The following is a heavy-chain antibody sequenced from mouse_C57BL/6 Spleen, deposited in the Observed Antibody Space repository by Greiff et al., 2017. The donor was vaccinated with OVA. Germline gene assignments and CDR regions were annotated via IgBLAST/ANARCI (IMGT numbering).Heavy chain of an antibody. CDR3: ARSTVVARDFDY. CDR2: ISYDGSN. V-gene: IGHV3-6*01. CDR1: GYSITSGYY. J-gene: IGHJ2*01. D-gene: IGHD1-1*01. Sequence: ESGPGLVKPSQSLSLTCSVTGYSITSGYYWNWIRQFPGNKLEWMGYISYDGSNNYNPSLKNRISITRDTSKNQFFLKLNSVTTEDTATYYCARSTVVARDFDYWGQGTTLTVSS.